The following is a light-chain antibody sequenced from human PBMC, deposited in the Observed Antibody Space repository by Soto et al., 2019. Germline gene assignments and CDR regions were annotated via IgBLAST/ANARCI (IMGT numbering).Light chain of an antibody. CDR2: KAS. Sequence: DIQMTQSPSALSASVGDRVTITCRASQSINSWLAWYQQKSGKAPKLLIYKASSLESGVPSRFSGSGSGTDFTLIISSLQPDDFATYYCQQCNNYPWTFGQGTKVDIK. CDR1: QSINSW. CDR3: QQCNNYPWT. J-gene: IGKJ1*01. V-gene: IGKV1-5*03.